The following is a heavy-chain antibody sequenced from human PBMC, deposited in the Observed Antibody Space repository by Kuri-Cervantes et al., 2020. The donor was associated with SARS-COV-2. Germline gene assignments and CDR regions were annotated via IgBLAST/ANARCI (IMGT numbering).Heavy chain of an antibody. CDR2: ISGSGGST. J-gene: IGHJ6*03. Sequence: GESLKISCAASGFTFSSYAMSWVRQAPGKGLEWVSAISGSGGSTYYADSVKGRFTISRDNAKNTLYLQMNSLRAEDTAVYYCTRVARRVSLYYYYMDVWGEGTTVTVSS. CDR3: TRVARRVSLYYYYMDV. V-gene: IGHV3-23*01. D-gene: IGHD6-6*01. CDR1: GFTFSSYA.